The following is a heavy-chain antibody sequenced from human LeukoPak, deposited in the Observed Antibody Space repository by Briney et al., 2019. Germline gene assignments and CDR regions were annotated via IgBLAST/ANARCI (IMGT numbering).Heavy chain of an antibody. CDR3: ARVGSSSWYGVDYFDY. Sequence: PGGSLRLSCAASGFTFSDYYMGWIRQAPGKGLEWVSYISSSGSTIYYADSVKGRFTISRDNAKNSLYLQINSLRAEDTAVYYCARVGSSSWYGVDYFDYWGQGTLVTVSS. D-gene: IGHD6-13*01. CDR2: ISSSGSTI. CDR1: GFTFSDYY. J-gene: IGHJ4*02. V-gene: IGHV3-11*04.